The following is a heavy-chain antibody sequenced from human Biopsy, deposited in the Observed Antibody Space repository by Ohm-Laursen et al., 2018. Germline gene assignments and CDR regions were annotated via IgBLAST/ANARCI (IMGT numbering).Heavy chain of an antibody. CDR3: ARGRRTSGWPYFAN. Sequence: SETLSLTCTVSGDSLTSGPENWSWIRQSPGQGLEYIGFIYSGGNTNYSPSLKNRVTMSVDTSKNQFSLKLSSVIAADTAVYYCARGRRTSGWPYFANWGQGTLVIVSS. D-gene: IGHD6-19*01. CDR2: IYSGGNT. J-gene: IGHJ4*02. CDR1: GDSLTSGPEN. V-gene: IGHV4-61*01.